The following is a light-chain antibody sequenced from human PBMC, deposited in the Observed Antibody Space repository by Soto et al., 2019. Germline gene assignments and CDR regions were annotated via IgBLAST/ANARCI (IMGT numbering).Light chain of an antibody. Sequence: SSELTQPPSVSVAPGKTARITCGGNNIGSKSVHWYQQKPGQAPVLVIYYDSDRPSGIPERFSGSNSGNTATLTISRVEAGDEDDYYCQVWDSSSDHLVFGGGTKLTVL. CDR3: QVWDSSSDHLV. CDR1: NIGSKS. J-gene: IGLJ2*01. V-gene: IGLV3-21*04. CDR2: YDS.